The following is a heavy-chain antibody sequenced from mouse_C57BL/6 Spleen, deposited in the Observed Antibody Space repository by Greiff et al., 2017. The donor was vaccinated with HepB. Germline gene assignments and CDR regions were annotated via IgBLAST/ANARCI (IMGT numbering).Heavy chain of an antibody. J-gene: IGHJ4*01. D-gene: IGHD1-1*01. Sequence: VKLMESGPELVKPGASVKISCKASGYAFSSSWMNWVKQRPGKGLEWIGRIYPGDGDTNYNGKFKGKATLTADKSSSTAYMQLSSLTSEDSAVYFCARRSGNYAMDYWGQGTSVTVSS. CDR2: IYPGDGDT. CDR1: GYAFSSSW. CDR3: ARRSGNYAMDY. V-gene: IGHV1-82*01.